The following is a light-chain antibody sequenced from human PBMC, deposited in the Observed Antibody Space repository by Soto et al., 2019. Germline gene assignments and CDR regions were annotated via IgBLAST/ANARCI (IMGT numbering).Light chain of an antibody. CDR3: QQYANSPRT. J-gene: IGKJ1*01. CDR1: QSVSSDF. CDR2: GAS. Sequence: DIVLTQSPGTLSLSPGERATLSCRASQSVSSDFLAWYQQKPGQAPRLLIYGASSRATGIPDRFSGSGSGTDFTLTISRLEPEDFAVYYCQQYANSPRTFGQGTKVDIK. V-gene: IGKV3-20*01.